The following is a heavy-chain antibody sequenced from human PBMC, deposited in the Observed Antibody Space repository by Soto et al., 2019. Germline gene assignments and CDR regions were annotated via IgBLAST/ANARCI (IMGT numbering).Heavy chain of an antibody. V-gene: IGHV1-69*13. CDR3: ARIVGATPPYSYGMDV. CDR2: IIPIFGTA. J-gene: IGHJ6*02. CDR1: GGTFSSYA. D-gene: IGHD1-26*01. Sequence: SVKVSCKASGGTFSSYAISWVRQAPGQGLEWMGGIIPIFGTANYAQKFQGRVTITADESTSTAYMELSSLRSEDTAVYYCARIVGATPPYSYGMDVWGQGTTVTVSS.